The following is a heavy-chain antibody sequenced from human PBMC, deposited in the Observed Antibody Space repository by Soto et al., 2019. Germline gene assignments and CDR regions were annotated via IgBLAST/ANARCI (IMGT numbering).Heavy chain of an antibody. D-gene: IGHD3-22*01. CDR1: GYTFTSNG. CDR2: ISAYNGNT. CDR3: ARDKPYYYDSSGYMFDP. Sequence: GASVKVSCKACGYTFTSNGISWVRQAPGQGLEWMGWISAYNGNTNYAQKLQGRVTMTTDTSTSTAYMELRSLRSDDTAVYYCARDKPYYYDSSGYMFDPWGQGTLVTVSS. J-gene: IGHJ5*02. V-gene: IGHV1-18*01.